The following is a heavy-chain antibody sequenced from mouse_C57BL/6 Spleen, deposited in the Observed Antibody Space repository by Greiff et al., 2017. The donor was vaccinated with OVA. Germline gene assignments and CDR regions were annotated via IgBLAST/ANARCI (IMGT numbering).Heavy chain of an antibody. CDR1: GYSFTDYN. V-gene: IGHV1-39*01. D-gene: IGHD2-3*01. CDR2: INPNYGTT. CDR3: AREWDGPKENYFDY. J-gene: IGHJ2*01. Sequence: EVQLQESGPELVKPGASVKISCKASGYSFTDYNMNWVKQSNGKSLEWIGVINPNYGTTSYNQKFKGKATLTVDQSSSTAYMQLNSLTSEDSAVYYCAREWDGPKENYFDYWGQGTTLTVSS.